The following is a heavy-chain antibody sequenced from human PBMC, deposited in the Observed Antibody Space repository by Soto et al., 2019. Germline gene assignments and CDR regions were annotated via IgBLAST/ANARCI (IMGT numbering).Heavy chain of an antibody. Sequence: EAQLLESGGDWAQPGGSLRLSCAASGFTFSSHDMSWVRQAPGKGLEWIAGLSRGGGTTYYADSVKGRFTISRDNFKNTLDLIMNSLKVEDTALYYCAKDGQYRTDGFDVWGQGTMVTVSS. CDR1: GFTFSSHD. CDR2: LSRGGGTT. J-gene: IGHJ3*01. D-gene: IGHD6-6*01. CDR3: AKDGQYRTDGFDV. V-gene: IGHV3-23*01.